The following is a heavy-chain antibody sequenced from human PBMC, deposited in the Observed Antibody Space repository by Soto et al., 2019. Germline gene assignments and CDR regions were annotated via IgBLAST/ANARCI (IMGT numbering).Heavy chain of an antibody. CDR1: GFSLSTIGVG. J-gene: IGHJ6*02. CDR2: IYWDDDK. Sequence: QITLKESGPTLVKPTQTLTLTCTCSGFSLSTIGVGVAWIRQPPGKALEWLELIYWDDDKRYRPSLESRPTISKDTSKSQVVLTMTNMDSVATATYYCAYLPCSGGSCYWFSFSGMDVWGQGTTVTVSS. CDR3: AYLPCSGGSCYWFSFSGMDV. V-gene: IGHV2-5*02. D-gene: IGHD2-15*01.